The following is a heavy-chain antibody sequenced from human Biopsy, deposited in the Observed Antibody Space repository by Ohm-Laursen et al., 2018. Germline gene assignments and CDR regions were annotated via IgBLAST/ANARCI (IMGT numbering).Heavy chain of an antibody. V-gene: IGHV4-39*01. CDR2: IYYTGIT. CDR1: DGSISNIINY. CDR3: ARHSFGSGRDF. Sequence: SDTLSLTCTVTDGSISNIINYWGWIRQPLGKGLEWLRSIYYTGITDYNPSLKSRVTISIDTSNNQFSLKLSSLTAADTAVYYCARHSFGSGRDFWGQGTLVTVSS. J-gene: IGHJ4*02. D-gene: IGHD3-10*01.